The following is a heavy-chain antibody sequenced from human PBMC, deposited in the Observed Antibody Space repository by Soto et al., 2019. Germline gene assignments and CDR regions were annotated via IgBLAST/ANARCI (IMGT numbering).Heavy chain of an antibody. CDR2: IYYSGTT. D-gene: IGHD3-22*01. J-gene: IGHJ2*01. Sequence: QVQLQESGTGLVKPSQTLSLTCTVSGGSISSGDYYWRWIRQPPGKGLEWIGYIYYSGTTYYTPSPTSRVTISVDTSKNQSSLKLSSVTGAATAVYYCARCHLIYYDSSGYYYDWYFDLWGRGTLVTVSS. CDR1: GGSISSGDYY. V-gene: IGHV4-30-4*01. CDR3: ARCHLIYYDSSGYYYDWYFDL.